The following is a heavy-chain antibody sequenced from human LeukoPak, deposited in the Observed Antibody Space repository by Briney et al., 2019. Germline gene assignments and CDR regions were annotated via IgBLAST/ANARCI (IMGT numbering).Heavy chain of an antibody. V-gene: IGHV1-8*01. CDR2: MNPNSGNT. J-gene: IGHJ6*02. Sequence: ASVKVSCKASGYTFTSYDINWVRQATGQGLEWMGWMNPNSGNTGYAQKFQGRVTMTRNTSISTAYMELSSLRSEDTAVYYCASASTYDFWSGYYTPVYGMDVWGQGTMVTVSS. D-gene: IGHD3-3*01. CDR3: ASASTYDFWSGYYTPVYGMDV. CDR1: GYTFTSYD.